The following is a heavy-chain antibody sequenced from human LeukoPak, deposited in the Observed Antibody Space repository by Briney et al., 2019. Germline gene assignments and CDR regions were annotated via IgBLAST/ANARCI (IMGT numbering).Heavy chain of an antibody. Sequence: GGSLRLSCAASGFTFSSFSMNWVRQAPGKGLEWVSYIRTSGTNTDYTGSVKGRFTISRGNAKNSLYLQMNSLRAEDTAVYYCARMNYVSSGWGAPFDYWGQGTLVTVSS. D-gene: IGHD1-7*01. CDR1: GFTFSSFS. CDR3: ARMNYVSSGWGAPFDY. CDR2: IRTSGTNT. V-gene: IGHV3-48*04. J-gene: IGHJ4*02.